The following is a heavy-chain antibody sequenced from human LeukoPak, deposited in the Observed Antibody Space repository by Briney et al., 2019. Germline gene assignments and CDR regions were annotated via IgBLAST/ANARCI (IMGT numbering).Heavy chain of an antibody. CDR1: GYTLTELS. CDR2: FDPEDGET. CDR3: ATEVPLTTGTDYFDY. V-gene: IGHV1-24*01. Sequence: ALVKVSCKVSGYTLTELSMHWVRQAPGKGLEWMGGFDPEDGETIYAQKFQGRVTMTEDTSTDTAYMELSSLRSEDTAVYYCATEVPLTTGTDYFDYWGQGTLVTVSS. J-gene: IGHJ4*02. D-gene: IGHD1-1*01.